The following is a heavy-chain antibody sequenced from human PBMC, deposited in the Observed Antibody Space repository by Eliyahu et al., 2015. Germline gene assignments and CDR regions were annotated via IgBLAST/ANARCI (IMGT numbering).Heavy chain of an antibody. J-gene: IGHJ2*01. Sequence: QVQLQESGPGLAKSSGTLSVTCAVSGGSISSTNWWSWVRQPPGKGLEWIGEIYHSGTTNYHPAPKSRVPLSVDNTKNQFSLKLNAVTAADTAVYFCASTPTTVTEGLKIRKWYFDLWGRGTLVTVSS. V-gene: IGHV4-4*02. D-gene: IGHD4-17*01. CDR3: ASTPTTVTEGLKIRKWYFDL. CDR2: IYHSGTT. CDR1: GGSISSTNW.